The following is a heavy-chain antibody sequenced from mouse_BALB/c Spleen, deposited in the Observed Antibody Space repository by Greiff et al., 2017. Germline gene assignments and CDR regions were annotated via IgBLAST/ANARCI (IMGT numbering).Heavy chain of an antibody. V-gene: IGHV5-12-2*01. D-gene: IGHD1-1*01. Sequence: EVQRVESGGGLVQPGGSLKLSCAASGFTFSSYTMSWVRQTPEKRLEWVAYISNGGGSTYYPDTVKGRFTISRDNAKNTLYLQMSSLKSEDTAMYYCARQIYYGSSYFDYWGQGTTLTVSS. J-gene: IGHJ2*01. CDR1: GFTFSSYT. CDR2: ISNGGGST. CDR3: ARQIYYGSSYFDY.